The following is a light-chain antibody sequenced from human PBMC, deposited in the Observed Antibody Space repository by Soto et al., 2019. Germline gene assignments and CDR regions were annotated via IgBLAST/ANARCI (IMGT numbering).Light chain of an antibody. J-gene: IGLJ2*01. Sequence: QSELTQPPSVSAAPGQKVTISCSGSSSNIGNNYVSWYQQLPGTAPKLLIYDNNKRPSGIPARFSGSKSGTSATLGITGIQTGDEADYYCGTWDSSLSAVVFGGGTKLTVL. CDR3: GTWDSSLSAVV. CDR1: SSNIGNNY. V-gene: IGLV1-51*01. CDR2: DNN.